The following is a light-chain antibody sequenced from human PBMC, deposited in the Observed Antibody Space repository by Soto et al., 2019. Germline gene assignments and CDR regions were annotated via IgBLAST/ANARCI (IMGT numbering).Light chain of an antibody. V-gene: IGLV1-44*01. Sequence: QSVLTQPPSASGTPGQRVTISCSGSSSNIGSNTVNWYQQLPGTAPKLLIYTNQRPSGVPDRFSGSKSGTSASLAISGLQSEGEADYYCASWDDSLNGYVFGTGTKLTVL. CDR1: SSNIGSNT. CDR2: TN. J-gene: IGLJ1*01. CDR3: ASWDDSLNGYV.